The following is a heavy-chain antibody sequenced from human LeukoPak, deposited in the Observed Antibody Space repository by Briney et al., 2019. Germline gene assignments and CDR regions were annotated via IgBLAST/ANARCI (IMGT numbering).Heavy chain of an antibody. J-gene: IGHJ5*02. CDR2: ISYDGSNK. Sequence: PGRSLRLSCAASGFTFSSYGMHWVRQAPGKGLEWVAVISYDGSNKYYADSVKGRFTISRDNSKSTLYLQMNSLRAEDTAVYYCAKDRSPDPWGQGTLVTVSS. CDR1: GFTFSSYG. V-gene: IGHV3-30*18. CDR3: AKDRSPDP.